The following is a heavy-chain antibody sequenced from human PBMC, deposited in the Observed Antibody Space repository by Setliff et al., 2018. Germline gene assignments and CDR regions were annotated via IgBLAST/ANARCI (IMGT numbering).Heavy chain of an antibody. CDR3: ARDRFYNSWSGTSITAPHDAFDI. Sequence: GASVKVSCKASGNRFTDYFLHWVRQAPGQGLEWMGWINPNSGDTHSAQKFQGRVTMTRDTSINTAYMELSRLRSDDTAVYFCARDRFYNSWSGTSITAPHDAFDIWGQGTMVTVSS. CDR2: INPNSGDT. D-gene: IGHD3-3*01. V-gene: IGHV1-2*02. J-gene: IGHJ3*02. CDR1: GNRFTDYF.